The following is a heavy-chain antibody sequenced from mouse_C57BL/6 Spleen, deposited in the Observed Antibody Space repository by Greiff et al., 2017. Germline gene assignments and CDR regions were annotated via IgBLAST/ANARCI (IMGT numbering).Heavy chain of an antibody. Sequence: QVQLQQSGAELVRPGASVTLSCKASGYTFTDYEMHWVKQTPVHGLEWIGAIDPETGGTAYNQKFKGKAILTADKSSSTAYMELRSLTSEDAAVYCSTRGDYGSRFDYWGQGTTLTVSS. V-gene: IGHV1-15*01. CDR3: TRGDYGSRFDY. J-gene: IGHJ2*01. D-gene: IGHD1-1*01. CDR2: IDPETGGT. CDR1: GYTFTDYE.